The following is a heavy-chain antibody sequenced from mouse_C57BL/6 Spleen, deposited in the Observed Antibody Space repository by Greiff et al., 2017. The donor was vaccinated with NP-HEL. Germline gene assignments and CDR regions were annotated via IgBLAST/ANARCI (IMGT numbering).Heavy chain of an antibody. D-gene: IGHD1-1*01. Sequence: QVQLQQPGAELVKPGASVKLSCKASGYTFTSYWMHWVKQRPGRGLEWIGRIDPNSGGTKYNEKFKSKATLTVDTPSSTAYMQLSSLTSEDSAVYYCARSTIHNYGSSPPYAMDYWGQGTSVTVSS. CDR2: IDPNSGGT. J-gene: IGHJ4*01. V-gene: IGHV1-72*01. CDR1: GYTFTSYW. CDR3: ARSTIHNYGSSPPYAMDY.